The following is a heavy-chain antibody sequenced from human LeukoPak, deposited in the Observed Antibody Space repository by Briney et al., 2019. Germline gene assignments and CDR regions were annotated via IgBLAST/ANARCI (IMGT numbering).Heavy chain of an antibody. J-gene: IGHJ3*02. V-gene: IGHV4-30-4*08. CDR3: ARAVIVEDYGGNPDAFDI. CDR2: IYYSGST. CDR1: GDSISSGDYY. D-gene: IGHD4-23*01. Sequence: SSETLSLTCTVSGDSISSGDYYWSWIRQPPGKGLEWIGYIYYSGSTYYNPSLKSRVTISVDTSKNQFSLKLSSVTAADTAVYYCARAVIVEDYGGNPDAFDIWGQGTMVTVSS.